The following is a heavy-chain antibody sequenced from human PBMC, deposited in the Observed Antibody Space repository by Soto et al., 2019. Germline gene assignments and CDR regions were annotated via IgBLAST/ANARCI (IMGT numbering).Heavy chain of an antibody. V-gene: IGHV3-66*01. CDR2: IYSGGST. CDR3: ARDLSHSSSPLAY. CDR1: GFTVSSNY. D-gene: IGHD6-6*01. J-gene: IGHJ4*02. Sequence: GGSLRLSCAASGFTVSSNYMSWVRQAPGKGLEWVSVIYSGGSTYYADSVKGRFTISRDNSKNTLYLQMNSLRAEDTAVYYCARDLSHSSSPLAYWGQGTLVTVSS.